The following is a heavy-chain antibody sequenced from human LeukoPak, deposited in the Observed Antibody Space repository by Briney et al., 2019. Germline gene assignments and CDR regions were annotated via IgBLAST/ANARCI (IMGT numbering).Heavy chain of an antibody. V-gene: IGHV3-7*01. Sequence: GGSLRLSCAASGFTFSSYWMSWVRQAPGKGLEWVANIKQDGSEKYYVDSVKGRFTISRDNAKKSLYLQMNSLRAEDTAVYYCAGEGYGDYDGDYWGQGTLVTVSS. CDR1: GFTFSSYW. D-gene: IGHD4-17*01. J-gene: IGHJ4*02. CDR2: IKQDGSEK. CDR3: AGEGYGDYDGDY.